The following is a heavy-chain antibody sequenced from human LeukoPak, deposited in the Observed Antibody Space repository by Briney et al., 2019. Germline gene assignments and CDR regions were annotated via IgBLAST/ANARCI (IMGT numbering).Heavy chain of an antibody. CDR2: IYYSGST. J-gene: IGHJ6*03. Sequence: SETLSLTCTVSGGSISSYYWSWIRQPPGKGLEWIGYIYYSGSTNYNPSLKSRVTISVDTSKNQFSLKLSSVTAADTAVYYCASNSGSYYPYYYYYMDVWGKGTTVTVS. D-gene: IGHD1-26*01. V-gene: IGHV4-59*08. CDR1: GGSISSYY. CDR3: ASNSGSYYPYYYYYMDV.